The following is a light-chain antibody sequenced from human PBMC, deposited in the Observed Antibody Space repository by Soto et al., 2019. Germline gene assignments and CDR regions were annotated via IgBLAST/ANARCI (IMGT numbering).Light chain of an antibody. Sequence: QSALTQPRSVSGSPGQSVTISCTGTNSDVGGYNYVSWYQQYPGKAPKLMISGVSERPSGVPDRFSGSKSGNTASLTISGLQAEEEADYYCCSSVDTDTWVFGGGTKLTVL. CDR2: GVS. V-gene: IGLV2-11*01. CDR1: NSDVGGYNY. CDR3: CSSVDTDTWV. J-gene: IGLJ3*02.